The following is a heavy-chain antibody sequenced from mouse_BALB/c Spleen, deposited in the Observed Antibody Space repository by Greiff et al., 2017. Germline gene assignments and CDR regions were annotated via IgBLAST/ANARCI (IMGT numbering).Heavy chain of an antibody. J-gene: IGHJ4*01. D-gene: IGHD1-1*01. CDR1: GFTFSDYY. CDR2: ISDGGSYT. CDR3: ARDDGSSPVYAIDY. Sequence: EVQGVESGGGLVKPGGSLKLSCAASGFTFSDYYMYWVRQTPGKRLEWVATISDGGSYTYYPDSVKGRFTISRDNAKNNLYLQMSSLKSEDTAMYYCARDDGSSPVYAIDYWGQGTSVTVSS. V-gene: IGHV5-4*02.